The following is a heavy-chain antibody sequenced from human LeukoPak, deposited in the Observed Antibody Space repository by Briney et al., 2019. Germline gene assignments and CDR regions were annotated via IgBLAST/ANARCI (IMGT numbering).Heavy chain of an antibody. CDR2: IYPGDSDT. V-gene: IGHV5-51*01. CDR1: GYTFTDYW. D-gene: IGHD3-10*01. J-gene: IGHJ4*02. CDR3: ARAMLRGVTEKSFAY. Sequence: GGSLQISCKGSGYTFTDYWIGWVRQMPGKGLEWMAIIYPGDSDTRYSPSFQGLVTISADKSISTAYLQWSSLKASDTAMYYCARAMLRGVTEKSFAYWGQGTLVTVSS.